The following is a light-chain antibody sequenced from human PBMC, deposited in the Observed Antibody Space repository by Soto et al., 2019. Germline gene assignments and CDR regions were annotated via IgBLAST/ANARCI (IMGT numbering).Light chain of an antibody. CDR1: QSISSW. V-gene: IGKV1-5*01. Sequence: DLQMTQYPDTMSASVGDSVTMTCRASQSISSWLAWYQQKPGKAPKLLIYDASSLESGVPSRFSGSGSGTEFTLTISCLQPDDFTTYYCQQYNSYSPRFGQGA. CDR2: DAS. J-gene: IGKJ1*01. CDR3: QQYNSYSPR.